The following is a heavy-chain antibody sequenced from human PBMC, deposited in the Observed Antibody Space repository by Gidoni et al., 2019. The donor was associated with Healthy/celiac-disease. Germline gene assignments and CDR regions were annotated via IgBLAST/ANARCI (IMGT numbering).Heavy chain of an antibody. CDR1: VGPFSSYS. D-gene: IGHD1-26*01. Sequence: QVQPVQSGPAVKKPWSSVKVSCKASVGPFSSYSISWVRQAAGQGLEWMEGIIPIFGTASYAQKFQGRVTITADESTSTAYMELSSLRSEDTAVYYCARAWGIVGAPLLYYGMDVWGQGTTVTVSS. J-gene: IGHJ6*02. V-gene: IGHV1-69*01. CDR2: IIPIFGTA. CDR3: ARAWGIVGAPLLYYGMDV.